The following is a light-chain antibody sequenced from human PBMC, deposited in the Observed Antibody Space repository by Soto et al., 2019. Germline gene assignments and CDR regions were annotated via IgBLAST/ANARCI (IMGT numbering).Light chain of an antibody. CDR3: QQRSNWPLT. Sequence: EIVLTQSPATLSLSPGERATLSCRASQSVSSYLAWYQQKPGQAPRLLIYDASNRATGIPARFSGSGSGTEFTLTIRGLEPEYFAVYYCQQRSNWPLTFGGGTKVEIK. CDR1: QSVSSY. V-gene: IGKV3-11*01. CDR2: DAS. J-gene: IGKJ4*01.